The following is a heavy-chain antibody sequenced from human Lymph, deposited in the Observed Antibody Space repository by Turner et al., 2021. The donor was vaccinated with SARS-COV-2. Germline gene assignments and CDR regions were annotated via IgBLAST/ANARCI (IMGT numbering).Heavy chain of an antibody. J-gene: IGHJ4*02. CDR3: AKNEMSMIVVAITLFDY. CDR1: GLTFSSSA. Sequence: EVQLLESGGGLVQPGGSLRLSCAASGLTFSSSAMSWVRHAPGKGLEWVSIIIGSGGSTNYADSVKGRFTISRDNSKNTLYLQMNSLRAEDTAVYYCAKNEMSMIVVAITLFDYWGQGTLVTVSS. V-gene: IGHV3-23*01. D-gene: IGHD3-22*01. CDR2: IIGSGGST.